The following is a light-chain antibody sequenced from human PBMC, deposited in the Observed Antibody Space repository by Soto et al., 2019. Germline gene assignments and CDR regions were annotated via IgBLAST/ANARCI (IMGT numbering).Light chain of an antibody. V-gene: IGKV3D-15*01. CDR2: GAV. CDR1: QSVSGN. Sequence: EIVMTQSPATLSASPGERVTLSCRVSQSVSGNLAWYQQKPGQAPRLLIYGAVTRATGIPARFSGRGSGTEFTLTITSLQSEDFGVYFGPHSNGWLWKFCQGTKEDI. CDR3: PHSNGWLWK. J-gene: IGKJ1*01.